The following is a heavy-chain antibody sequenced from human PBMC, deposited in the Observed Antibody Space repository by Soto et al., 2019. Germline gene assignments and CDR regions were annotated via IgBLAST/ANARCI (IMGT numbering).Heavy chain of an antibody. V-gene: IGHV5-10-1*01. J-gene: IGHJ4*02. CDR2: IDPSDSYT. D-gene: IGHD3-10*01. CDR1: GYSFTSYW. Sequence: ESLKTSCTGSGYSFTSYWISRVRQMPGKGLEWMGRIDPSDSYTNYSPSFQGHVTISADKSISTAYLQWSSLKASDTAMYYCARRSVRGARIDYWGQGTLVTVS. CDR3: ARRSVRGARIDY.